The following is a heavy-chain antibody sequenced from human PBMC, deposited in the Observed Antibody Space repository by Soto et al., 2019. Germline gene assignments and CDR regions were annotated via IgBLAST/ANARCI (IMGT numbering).Heavy chain of an antibody. J-gene: IGHJ6*03. CDR3: AKGMYYYGSGSLDYYYYMDV. CDR1: GFTFSSYA. D-gene: IGHD3-10*01. V-gene: IGHV3-23*01. Sequence: GGSLRLSCAASGFTFSSYAMSWVRQAPGKGLEWVSAISGSGGSTYYADSVKGRFTISRDNSKNTLYLQMNSLRAEDTAVYYCAKGMYYYGSGSLDYYYYMDVWGKGTTVTVSS. CDR2: ISGSGGST.